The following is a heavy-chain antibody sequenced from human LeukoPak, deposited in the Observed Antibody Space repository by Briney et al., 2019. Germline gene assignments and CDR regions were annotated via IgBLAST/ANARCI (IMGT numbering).Heavy chain of an antibody. V-gene: IGHV3-48*03. CDR1: GFTFSSYE. CDR2: ISSSGSTI. J-gene: IGHJ3*02. D-gene: IGHD2-15*01. Sequence: PGGSLRLSCAASGFTFSSYEMNWVRQAPGKGLERVSYISSSGSTIYYADSVKGRFTISRDNAKNSLYLQMNSLRAEDTAVYYCARDLTCSGGSCYSVAFDIWGQGTMVTVSS. CDR3: ARDLTCSGGSCYSVAFDI.